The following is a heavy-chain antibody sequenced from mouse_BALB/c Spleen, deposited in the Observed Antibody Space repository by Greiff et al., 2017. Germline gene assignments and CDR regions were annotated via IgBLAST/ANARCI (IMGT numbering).Heavy chain of an antibody. CDR1: GFTFRSVG. V-gene: IGHV5-17*02. D-gene: IGHD2-5*01. CDR2: ISSGSSTI. CDR3: ARSGYSNYVGYYYAMDY. J-gene: IGHJ4*01. Sequence: EVQLVESGGGLVQPGGSRKLSCAASGFTFRSVGMHWVRQAPEKGLEWVAYISSGSSTIYYADTVKGRFTISRDNPMNTLFLQMTSLRSEDTAMYYCARSGYSNYVGYYYAMDYWGQGTSVTVAS.